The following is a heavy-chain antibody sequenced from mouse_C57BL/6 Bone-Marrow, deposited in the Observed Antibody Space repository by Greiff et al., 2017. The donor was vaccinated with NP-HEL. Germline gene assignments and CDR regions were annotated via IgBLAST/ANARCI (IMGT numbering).Heavy chain of an antibody. D-gene: IGHD1-1*01. CDR3: ARSCTVVANFDY. V-gene: IGHV1-54*01. CDR1: GYAFTNYL. J-gene: IGHJ2*01. Sequence: QVQLQQSGAELVRPGTSVKVSCKASGYAFTNYLIEWVKQRPGQGLEWIGVINPGSGGTNYNEKFKGKATLTADKSSSTAYMQLSSLTSEDSAVYFCARSCTVVANFDYWGQGTTLTVSS. CDR2: INPGSGGT.